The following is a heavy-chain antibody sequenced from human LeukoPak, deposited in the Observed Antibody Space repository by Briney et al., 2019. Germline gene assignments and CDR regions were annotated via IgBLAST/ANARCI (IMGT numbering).Heavy chain of an antibody. CDR2: ISGYNGNT. V-gene: IGHV1-18*01. CDR3: ARDLHRVVVRGVPHYYYYMDV. D-gene: IGHD3-10*01. J-gene: IGHJ6*03. CDR1: GYTFSSYG. Sequence: ASVKVSCKASGYTFSSYGISWVRQAPGQGHEWMGWISGYNGNTNYAQKLQGRVTMTSDTSTSTAYMELRSLRSDDTAVYYCARDLHRVVVRGVPHYYYYMDVWGKGTTVTISS.